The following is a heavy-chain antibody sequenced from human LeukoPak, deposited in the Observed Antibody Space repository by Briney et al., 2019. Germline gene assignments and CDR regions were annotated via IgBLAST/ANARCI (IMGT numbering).Heavy chain of an antibody. Sequence: SETLSLTCTVSGGSISSYYWSWIRQPPGKGLEWIGYIYYSGSTNYNPSLKSRVTISVDTSKNQFSLKLSSVTAADTAVYYCASTMGDFDWLFRFDPWGQGTLVTVSS. J-gene: IGHJ5*02. CDR2: IYYSGST. CDR3: ASTMGDFDWLFRFDP. V-gene: IGHV4-59*01. D-gene: IGHD3-9*01. CDR1: GGSISSYY.